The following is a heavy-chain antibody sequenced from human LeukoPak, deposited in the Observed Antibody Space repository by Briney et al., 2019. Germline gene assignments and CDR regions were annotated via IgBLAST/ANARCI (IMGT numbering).Heavy chain of an antibody. Sequence: SETLSLTCTVSGGSISSSSYYWSWIRQPPGKGLEWIGHIYYSGSTNYNPSLKSRVTISVDTSKNQFSLKLSSVTAADTAVYYCARSTYYYDLSYYYGMDVWGQGTTVTVSS. V-gene: IGHV4-61*01. CDR3: ARSTYYYDLSYYYGMDV. CDR1: GGSISSSSYY. J-gene: IGHJ6*02. D-gene: IGHD3-22*01. CDR2: IYYSGST.